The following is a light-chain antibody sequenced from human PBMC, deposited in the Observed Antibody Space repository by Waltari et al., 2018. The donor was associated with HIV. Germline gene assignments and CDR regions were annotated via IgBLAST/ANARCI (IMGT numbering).Light chain of an antibody. Sequence: QAGLTQPPSVSKDLRQTATIPCTGNTYNVGAQGAAWLQQHQGHPPKPLSYRDNNRPSGISERFSASRSGNTASLTITALQPEDEADYYCSAWDSTLGAWVFGGGTKLTVL. CDR1: TYNVGAQG. CDR2: RDN. CDR3: SAWDSTLGAWV. J-gene: IGLJ3*02. V-gene: IGLV10-54*01.